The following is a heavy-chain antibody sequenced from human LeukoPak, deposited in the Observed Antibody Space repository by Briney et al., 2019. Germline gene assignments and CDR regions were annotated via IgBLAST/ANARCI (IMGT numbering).Heavy chain of an antibody. CDR2: ISHDGSNK. V-gene: IGHV3-30*04. CDR1: GFTFSSYA. D-gene: IGHD2-2*01. Sequence: GGSLRLSCAASGFTFSSYAMHWVRQAPGKGLEWVAVISHDGSNKYYADSVKGRFTISRDNSKNTLYLQMNSLRAEDTAVYYCARVPGHIVVVPAATHYWGQGTLVTVSS. J-gene: IGHJ4*02. CDR3: ARVPGHIVVVPAATHY.